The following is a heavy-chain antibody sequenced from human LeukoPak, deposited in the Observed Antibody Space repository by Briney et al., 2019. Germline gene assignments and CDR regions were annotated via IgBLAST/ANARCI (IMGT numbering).Heavy chain of an antibody. V-gene: IGHV4-31*03. CDR2: IYYSGST. CDR1: GGSISSGGYY. J-gene: IGHJ6*02. Sequence: SQTLSLTCTVSGGSISSGGYYWSWIRQHPGKGLEWIGYIYYSGSTYYNPSLKSRVTISVDTSKNQFSLKLSSVTAVDTAVYYCAAGGADIVVVPAAKGYYYYYGMDVWGQGTTVTVSS. CDR3: AAGGADIVVVPAAKGYYYYYGMDV. D-gene: IGHD2-2*01.